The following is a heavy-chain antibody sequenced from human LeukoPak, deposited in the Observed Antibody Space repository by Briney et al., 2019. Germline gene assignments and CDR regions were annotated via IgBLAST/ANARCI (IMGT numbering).Heavy chain of an antibody. Sequence: PGGPLRLSCAASGFTVSSNYMSWVRQAPGKGLEWVSVIYSSGNTYYADSVKGRFTISRDNSKNTLYLQMNSLRAEDTAVYYCARDSDYGETFDYWGQGTLVTVSS. D-gene: IGHD4-17*01. J-gene: IGHJ4*02. CDR2: IYSSGNT. V-gene: IGHV3-53*01. CDR3: ARDSDYGETFDY. CDR1: GFTVSSNY.